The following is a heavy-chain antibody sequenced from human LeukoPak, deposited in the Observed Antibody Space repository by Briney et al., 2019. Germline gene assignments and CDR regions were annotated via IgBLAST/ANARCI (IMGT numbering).Heavy chain of an antibody. CDR2: IYPGDSDT. J-gene: IGHJ6*02. V-gene: IGHV5-51*01. CDR1: GYSFTSYW. D-gene: IGHD3-22*01. CDR3: ARTMTYYYDSSGSYYYYGMDV. Sequence: LGESLKISCRGSGYSFTSYWIGWVRQMPGKGLEWMGIIYPGDSDTRYSPSFQGQVTISVDKSISTAYLQWSSLKASDTAMYYCARTMTYYYDSSGSYYYYGMDVWGQGTTVTVFS.